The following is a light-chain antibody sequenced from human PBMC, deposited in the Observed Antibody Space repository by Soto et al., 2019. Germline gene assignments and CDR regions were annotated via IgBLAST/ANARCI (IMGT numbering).Light chain of an antibody. CDR3: QQYNNWPPT. CDR2: GAS. J-gene: IGKJ1*01. Sequence: EIVMTQSPARPCVSPGERATLSCRASHSVSSNLAWYQQKPGQAPRLLIYGASTRATGIPARFSGSGSGTEFTLTISSLQSEDFAVYYCQQYNNWPPTFGQGTKVDIK. CDR1: HSVSSN. V-gene: IGKV3-15*01.